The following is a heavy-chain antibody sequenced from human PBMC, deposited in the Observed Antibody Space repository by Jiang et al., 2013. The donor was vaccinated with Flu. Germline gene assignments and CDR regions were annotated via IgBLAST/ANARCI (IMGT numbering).Heavy chain of an antibody. CDR1: GYTFASYG. Sequence: SGAEVKKPGASVRVSCKASGYTFASYGINWVRQAPGQGLEWMGWISPYNGYTNYAQNLQGRITLTIDTSTSVAYMELRSLRSDDTAIYYRTRVSGGAPVYHFDYWGQGAQVTVSS. J-gene: IGHJ4*02. D-gene: IGHD2-8*02. CDR2: ISPYNGYT. V-gene: IGHV1-18*01. CDR3: TRVSGGAPVYHFDY.